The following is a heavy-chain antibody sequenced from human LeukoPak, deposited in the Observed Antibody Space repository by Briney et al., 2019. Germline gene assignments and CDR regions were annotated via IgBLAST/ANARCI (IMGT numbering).Heavy chain of an antibody. CDR2: ISYDGSNK. V-gene: IGHV3-30*18. Sequence: GALRLSCAASGFTFSSYGMHWVRQAPGKGLEWVAVISYDGSNKYYADSVKGRFTISRDNSKNTLYLQMNSLRAEDTAVYYCAKDCIVGAFSYYYYYYGMDAWGQGTTVTVSS. CDR1: GFTFSSYG. CDR3: AKDCIVGAFSYYYYYYGMDA. J-gene: IGHJ6*02. D-gene: IGHD1-26*01.